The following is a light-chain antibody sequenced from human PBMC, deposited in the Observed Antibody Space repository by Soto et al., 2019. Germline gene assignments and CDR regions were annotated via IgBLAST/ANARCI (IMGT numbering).Light chain of an antibody. CDR2: AAS. CDR1: QGIANY. V-gene: IGKV1-39*01. J-gene: IGKJ5*01. Sequence: DIQMTQSPSSLSASVGDRVTITCRASQGIANYLNWYQQRPGKAPKLLIYAASSLQRGVPSRFSGSGFGTDFTLTISSLQPEDFATYYCQQNDSPPPITFGQGTRLEIK. CDR3: QQNDSPPPIT.